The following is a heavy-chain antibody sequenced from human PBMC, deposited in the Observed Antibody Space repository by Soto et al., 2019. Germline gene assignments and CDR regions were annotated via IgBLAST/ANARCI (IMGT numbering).Heavy chain of an antibody. Sequence: PGGSLRLSCAASGFTFSSYGMHWVRQAPGKGLEWVAVIWYDGSNKYYADSVKGRFTISRDNSKNTLYLQMNSLRAEDTAVYYCARDLSKSWYLCLMGVWGQGTTVTVSS. D-gene: IGHD6-13*01. V-gene: IGHV3-33*01. CDR3: ARDLSKSWYLCLMGV. CDR2: IWYDGSNK. J-gene: IGHJ6*02. CDR1: GFTFSSYG.